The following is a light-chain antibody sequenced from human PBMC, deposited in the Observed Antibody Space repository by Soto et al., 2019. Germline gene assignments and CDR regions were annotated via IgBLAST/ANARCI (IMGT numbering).Light chain of an antibody. CDR2: KAS. CDR1: QSISSL. Sequence: DIQMTQSPSTLSASVGDRVTITCRASQSISSLLAWYQQKPGRAPTLLIYKASTLESGVPSRFSGSTSGTEFTLTIRSLQPDDFATYYCQQYNSYPLTFGQGTRLEIK. J-gene: IGKJ5*01. V-gene: IGKV1-5*03. CDR3: QQYNSYPLT.